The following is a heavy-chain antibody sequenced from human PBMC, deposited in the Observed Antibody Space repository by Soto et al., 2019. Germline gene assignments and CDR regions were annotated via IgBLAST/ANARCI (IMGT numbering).Heavy chain of an antibody. CDR3: ASSPTAVCGTTYYFDY. CDR1: GVTFIRYA. Sequence: GRSLRLFSAATGVTFIRYAVGWVRQAPGEGLEGVSSISTSDHTTYYADSVKGRFTISTDNSKNTLYVQMSGLRVEDSAVYYCASSPTAVCGTTYYFDYWGQGARGSVS. J-gene: IGHJ4*02. V-gene: IGHV3-23*01. D-gene: IGHD6-19*01. CDR2: ISTSDHTT.